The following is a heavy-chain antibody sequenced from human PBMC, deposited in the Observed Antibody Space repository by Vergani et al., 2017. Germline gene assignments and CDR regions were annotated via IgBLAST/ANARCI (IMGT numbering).Heavy chain of an antibody. J-gene: IGHJ6*02. CDR3: ATVFSVDTTMVRYYYYGMDV. Sequence: QVQLVQSGAEVKKPGASVKVSCKASGYTFTNYGISWVRQAPGQGLEWVGWISVYNGYTNYALKFQGRVTMTTDTSTTTAHMELRSLRSDDTAVYYCATVFSVDTTMVRYYYYGMDVWGQGTTVTVSS. CDR2: ISVYNGYT. V-gene: IGHV1-18*01. D-gene: IGHD5-18*01. CDR1: GYTFTNYG.